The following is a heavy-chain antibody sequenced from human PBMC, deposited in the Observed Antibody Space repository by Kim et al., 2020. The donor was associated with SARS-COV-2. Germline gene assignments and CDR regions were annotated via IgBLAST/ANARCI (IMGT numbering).Heavy chain of an antibody. V-gene: IGHV3-30*18. J-gene: IGHJ4*02. Sequence: GGSLRLSCAASGFTFSNYGMHWVRQAPGKGLEWVAVISYDGSNKYYADSVKGRFTISRDNSKNTLYLQMNSLTAEDTAVYYCAKDISVEAADLGYWGQGSLVTVSP. CDR2: ISYDGSNK. CDR1: GFTFSNYG. CDR3: AKDISVEAADLGY. D-gene: IGHD6-25*01.